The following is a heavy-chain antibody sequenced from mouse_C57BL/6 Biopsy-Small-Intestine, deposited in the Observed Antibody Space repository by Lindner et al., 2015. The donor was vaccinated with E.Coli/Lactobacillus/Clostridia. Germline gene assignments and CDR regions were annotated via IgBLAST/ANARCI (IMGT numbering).Heavy chain of an antibody. CDR2: IYPRSGNT. V-gene: IGHV1-81*01. CDR3: ARKGAHFAMDY. J-gene: IGHJ4*01. CDR1: GYTFTSYS. Sequence: VQLQESGAELARPGASVKLSCKASGYTFTSYSISWVKQRTGQGLEWIGEIYPRSGNTYYNEKFKGKATLTADKSSSTTYMELRSLTSEDSAVYFCARKGAHFAMDYWGQGTSVTVSS.